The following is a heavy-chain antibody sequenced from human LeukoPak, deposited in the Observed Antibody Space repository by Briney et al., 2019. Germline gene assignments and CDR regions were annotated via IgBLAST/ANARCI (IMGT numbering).Heavy chain of an antibody. CDR2: INSDGSST. V-gene: IGHV3-74*01. Sequence: GGSLRLSRAASGFTFSSYWMHWVRQAPGKGLVWVSRINSDGSSTSYADSVKGRFTISRDNAKNTLHLQMNSLRAEDTAVYYCARAPYYDFWSGSYNWFDPWGQGTLVTVSS. CDR1: GFTFSSYW. J-gene: IGHJ5*02. CDR3: ARAPYYDFWSGSYNWFDP. D-gene: IGHD3-3*01.